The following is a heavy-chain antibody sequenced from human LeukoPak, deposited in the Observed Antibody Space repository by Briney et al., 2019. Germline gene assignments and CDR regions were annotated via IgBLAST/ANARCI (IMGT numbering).Heavy chain of an antibody. V-gene: IGHV4-59*01. D-gene: IGHD7-27*01. CDR3: ARGGTGDLDY. CDR1: GGSISSYY. CDR2: IYYSGST. Sequence: SETLSLTCTVSGGSISSYYWSWIRQPAGKGLEWIGHIYYSGSTNYNPSLKSRVTISVDTSKNQFSLRLTSVTAADTAVYYCARGGTGDLDYWGQGTLVTVSS. J-gene: IGHJ4*02.